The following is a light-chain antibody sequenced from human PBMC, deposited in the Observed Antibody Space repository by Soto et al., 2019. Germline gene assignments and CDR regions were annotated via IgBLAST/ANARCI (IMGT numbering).Light chain of an antibody. J-gene: IGKJ5*01. Sequence: DIQMTQSPSSLSASVGDTVTIACRASQYIGTWLAWYQQKPGKAPNLLIYGSSTLQTGVPSRFTGSGSGTVFTLTIGSLEPEDSAVYYCQQRKNWPPITFGQGTRLEIK. V-gene: IGKV1-12*01. CDR3: QQRKNWPPIT. CDR2: GSS. CDR1: QYIGTW.